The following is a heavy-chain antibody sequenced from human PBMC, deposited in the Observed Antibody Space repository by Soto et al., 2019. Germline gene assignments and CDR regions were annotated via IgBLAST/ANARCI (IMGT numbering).Heavy chain of an antibody. CDR1: GYTFTGYC. CDR2: INPNSGGT. CDR3: ARGSVKVRGVIPAHYFDY. Sequence: QVQLVQSGAEVKKPGASVKVSCKASGYTFTGYCMHWVRQAPGQGLEWMGWINPNSGGTNYAQKFQGWVTMTRDTSISTAYMELSRLRSDDTAVYYCARGSVKVRGVIPAHYFDYWGQGTLVTVSS. D-gene: IGHD3-10*01. J-gene: IGHJ4*02. V-gene: IGHV1-2*04.